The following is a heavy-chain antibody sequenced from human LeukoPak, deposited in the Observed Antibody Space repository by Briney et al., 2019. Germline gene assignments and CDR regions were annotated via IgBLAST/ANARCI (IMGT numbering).Heavy chain of an antibody. D-gene: IGHD3-3*01. CDR2: IIPIFGTA. V-gene: IGHV1-69*05. CDR1: GGTFSSYA. J-gene: IGHJ5*02. CDR3: ARYDFWSGYWNWFDP. Sequence: SVKVSCKASGGTFSSYAISWVRQAPGQGLEWMGGIIPIFGTANYAQKFQGRVTITTDESTSTAYMERSSLRSEDTAVYYCARYDFWSGYWNWFDPWGQGTLVTVSS.